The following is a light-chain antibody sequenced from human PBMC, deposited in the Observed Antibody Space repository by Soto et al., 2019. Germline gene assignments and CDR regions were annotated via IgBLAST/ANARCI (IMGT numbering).Light chain of an antibody. CDR1: QSVSSTF. J-gene: IGKJ1*01. CDR2: DAS. V-gene: IGKV3-20*01. CDR3: QQSGSSRT. Sequence: EIVLTQSPGTLSLSPGERATLSCRASQSVSSTFLAWYQQKPDQAPRLLIYDASSRVTGIPDRFSCSGSGTDFTLTISILDPEDFAEYYCQQSGSSRTFGQGTKVEIK.